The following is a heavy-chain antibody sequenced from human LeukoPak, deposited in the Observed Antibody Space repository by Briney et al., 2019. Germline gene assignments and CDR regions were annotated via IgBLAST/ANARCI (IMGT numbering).Heavy chain of an antibody. D-gene: IGHD2-2*01. CDR3: ARGAYACRLAHNGY. CDR1: GFTFSIYW. Sequence: GGSLTLSCAASGFTFSIYWMTWVRQAPGKGLEWVANINQDGSEKFYVDSVKGRFSISRDNAKNSLYLQVNSLRAEDTAVYYCARGAYACRLAHNGYWGQGTLVTVSS. V-gene: IGHV3-7*01. CDR2: INQDGSEK. J-gene: IGHJ4*02.